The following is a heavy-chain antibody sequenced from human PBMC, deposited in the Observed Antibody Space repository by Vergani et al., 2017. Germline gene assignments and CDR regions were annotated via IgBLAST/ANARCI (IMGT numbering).Heavy chain of an antibody. J-gene: IGHJ5*02. Sequence: VQLVESGGGLVKPGGSLRLSCAASGFTFSDYYMSWIRQAPGKGLEWVSYITSSGSTIYYADSVKGRFTISRDNAKNSLYLQMNSLRAEDTAVYYCAREDVVVPAATGRNWFDPWGQGTLVTVSS. CDR3: AREDVVVPAATGRNWFDP. V-gene: IGHV3-11*01. CDR1: GFTFSDYY. D-gene: IGHD2-2*01. CDR2: ITSSGSTI.